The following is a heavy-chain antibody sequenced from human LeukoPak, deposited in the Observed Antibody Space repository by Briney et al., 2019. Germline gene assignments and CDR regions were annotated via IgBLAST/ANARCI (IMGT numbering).Heavy chain of an antibody. CDR2: IYYSGST. J-gene: IGHJ4*02. V-gene: IGHV4-31*03. D-gene: IGHD6-6*01. CDR3: ARAAARPAYDY. CDR1: GGSISSGGYY. Sequence: SETLSLTCTVSGGSISSGGYYWSWIRQHPGKGLEWIGYIYYSGSTYYNPSLKSRVTISVDTPKNQFSLKLSSVTAADTAVYYCARAAARPAYDYWGQGTLVTVSS.